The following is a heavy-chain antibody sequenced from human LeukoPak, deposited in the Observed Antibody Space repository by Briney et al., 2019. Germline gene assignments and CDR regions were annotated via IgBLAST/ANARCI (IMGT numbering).Heavy chain of an antibody. J-gene: IGHJ4*02. V-gene: IGHV3-30*04. CDR2: ISYDGSNK. Sequence: GGSLRLSCAASGFTFSSYAMHWVRQAPSKGLEWVAVISYDGSNKYYADSVKGRFTISRDNSKNTLYLQMNSLRAEDTAVYYCARDIAAAGIPVDYWGQGTLVTVSS. D-gene: IGHD6-13*01. CDR1: GFTFSSYA. CDR3: ARDIAAAGIPVDY.